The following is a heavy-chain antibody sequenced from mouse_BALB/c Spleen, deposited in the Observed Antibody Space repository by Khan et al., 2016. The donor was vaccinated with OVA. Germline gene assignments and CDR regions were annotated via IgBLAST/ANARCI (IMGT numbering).Heavy chain of an antibody. CDR2: ISYSGST. V-gene: IGHV3-2*02. CDR3: ARTARIKY. D-gene: IGHD1-2*01. Sequence: DVQLQESGPGLVKPSQSLSLTCTVTGYSITSGYGWNWIRQFPGNKLEWMGYISYSGSTNYNPSLKSRISITRATSKNQFFLQLNSVTTEDTATYYCARTARIKYWGQGTTLTVSS. CDR1: GYSITSGYG. J-gene: IGHJ2*01.